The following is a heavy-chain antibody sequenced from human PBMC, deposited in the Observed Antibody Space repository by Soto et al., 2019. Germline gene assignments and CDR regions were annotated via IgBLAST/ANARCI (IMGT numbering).Heavy chain of an antibody. CDR3: ARGGSFDV. J-gene: IGHJ3*01. CDR2: LTSGGSHK. CDR1: GFTFNNYG. Sequence: QEQVVESGGGVVQPGRSLRLSCTASGFTFNNYGLHWVRQAPGKGLEWVALLTSGGSHKFYSESVKGRFTISRDDSKNTLFLQMDSLRTEDMAVYYCARGGSFDVWGRVTMVTVSS. V-gene: IGHV3-30*03. D-gene: IGHD3-16*01.